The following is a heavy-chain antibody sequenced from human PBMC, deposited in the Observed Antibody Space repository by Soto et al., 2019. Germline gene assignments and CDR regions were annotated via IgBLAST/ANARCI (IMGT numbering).Heavy chain of an antibody. J-gene: IGHJ6*03. V-gene: IGHV4-61*08. D-gene: IGHD3-3*01. Sequence: PSETLSLTCTVSGGSLSSGGYYWSWIRQPPGKGLEWIGYIYYSGSTNYNPSLKSRVTISVDTSKNQFSLKLSSVTAADTAVFYCARGTYYDIWSGYNHHYMDVWGKGTPVTVSS. CDR3: ARGTYYDIWSGYNHHYMDV. CDR2: IYYSGST. CDR1: GGSLSSGGYY.